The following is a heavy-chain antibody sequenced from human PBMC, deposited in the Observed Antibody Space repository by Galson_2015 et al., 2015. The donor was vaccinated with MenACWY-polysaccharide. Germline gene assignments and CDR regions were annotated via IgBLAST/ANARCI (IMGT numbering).Heavy chain of an antibody. V-gene: IGHV4-4*02. J-gene: IGHJ4*02. CDR2: IHHTENT. CDR1: GGSISSSDW. CDR3: ASRDRRTGSPY. D-gene: IGHD3-9*01. Sequence: TLSLTCAVSGGSISSSDWWSWVRQPPGEGLEWIGEIHHTENTNYNSSLKSRVSVSVDKSKNQFSLKLSSATVADTAVYYCASRDRRTGSPYWGQGILVTVSS.